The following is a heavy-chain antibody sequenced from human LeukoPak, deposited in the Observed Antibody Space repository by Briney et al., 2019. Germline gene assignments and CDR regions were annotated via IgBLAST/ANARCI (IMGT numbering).Heavy chain of an antibody. CDR2: ISAYNGNT. V-gene: IGHV1-18*01. Sequence: ASVKVSCKASGGTFSSYAISWVRQAPGQGLEWMGWISAYNGNTNYAQKLQGRVTMTTDTSTSTAYMELRSLRSDDTAVYYCARRSGWYFYFDYWGQGTLVTVSS. D-gene: IGHD6-19*01. CDR1: GGTFSSYA. CDR3: ARRSGWYFYFDY. J-gene: IGHJ4*02.